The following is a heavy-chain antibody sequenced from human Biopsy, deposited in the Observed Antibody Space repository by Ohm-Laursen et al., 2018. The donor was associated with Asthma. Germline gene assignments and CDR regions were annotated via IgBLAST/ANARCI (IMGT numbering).Heavy chain of an antibody. CDR1: GFAFRSYA. V-gene: IGHV3-30*03. Sequence: SLRLSCAASGFAFRSYAMNWVRPAPGKGLEWVAVISYDGSITHYADSVKGRLTISRDNSKNTVYLDISSLRIEDTAVFYCGIVVAANPFQGDCWGQGTLVTVSS. CDR3: GIVVAANPFQGDC. J-gene: IGHJ4*02. CDR2: ISYDGSIT. D-gene: IGHD2-15*01.